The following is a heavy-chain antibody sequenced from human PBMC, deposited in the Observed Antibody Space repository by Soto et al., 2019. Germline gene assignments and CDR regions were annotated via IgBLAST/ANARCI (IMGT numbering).Heavy chain of an antibody. V-gene: IGHV3-9*01. J-gene: IGHJ4*02. Sequence: LGGSLRLSCAASGVTFDDYAMHWVRQAPWKGLEWVSGISWNSGSIGYADSVKGRFTISRDNAKNPLYLQMNSLRAEDTALYYCAKGPWQWLVYFEYWGQGTLVTVSS. CDR1: GVTFDDYA. CDR3: AKGPWQWLVYFEY. CDR2: ISWNSGSI. D-gene: IGHD6-19*01.